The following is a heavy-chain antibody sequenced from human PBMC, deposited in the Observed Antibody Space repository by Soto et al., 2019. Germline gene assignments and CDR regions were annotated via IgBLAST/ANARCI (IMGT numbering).Heavy chain of an antibody. Sequence: QLQLQESGPGLVKPSETLSLTCTVSGGSIRSDDYYWGWIRQPPGKGLEWIGTVSYSGTTYYNPSLKSRATISVDTSKRQFSLRLSSTTAPDTAVYYCARHNAVEATPDFWGQGTLVTVSS. CDR3: ARHNAVEATPDF. CDR2: VSYSGTT. V-gene: IGHV4-39*01. J-gene: IGHJ4*02. CDR1: GGSIRSDDYY. D-gene: IGHD2-15*01.